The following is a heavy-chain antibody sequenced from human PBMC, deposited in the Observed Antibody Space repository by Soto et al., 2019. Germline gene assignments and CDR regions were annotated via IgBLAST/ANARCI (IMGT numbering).Heavy chain of an antibody. CDR2: INVYNGNT. D-gene: IGHD4-4*01. CDR1: GYTFTSYA. J-gene: IGHJ4*02. V-gene: IGHV1-18*01. Sequence: ASVKVSCKASGYTFTSYAIVWVRQAPGQGLEWMGWINVYNGNTKYAQKFQGRVTMTTDTSTSTVYMELRSLTSEDTAVYYCARDGVAVTTRISGDWGQGTLVTVTA. CDR3: ARDGVAVTTRISGD.